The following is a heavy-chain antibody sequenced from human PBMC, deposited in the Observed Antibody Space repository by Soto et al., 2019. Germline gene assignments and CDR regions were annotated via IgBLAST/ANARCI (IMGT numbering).Heavy chain of an antibody. CDR3: ARGGVDTAMVGNV. D-gene: IGHD5-18*01. CDR1: GFTFSSYW. V-gene: IGHV3-74*01. CDR2: INSDGSST. J-gene: IGHJ6*02. Sequence: GGSLRLSCAASGFTFSSYWMHWVRQAPGKGLVWVSRINSDGSSTSYADSVKGRFTISRDNAKNTLYLQMNSLRAEDTAVYYCARGGVDTAMVGNVWGQGTTVTVSS.